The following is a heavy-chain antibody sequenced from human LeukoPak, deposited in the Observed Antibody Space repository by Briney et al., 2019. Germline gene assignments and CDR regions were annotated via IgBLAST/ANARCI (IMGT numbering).Heavy chain of an antibody. CDR2: INHSGST. CDR1: GGSFSGYY. Sequence: SETLSLTCAVYGGSFSGYYWSWIRQPPGKGLEWIGEINHSGSTNYNPSLKSRVTISVDTSKNQFSLKLSSVTAADTAVYYCARVGREMVRGVHNYYMDVWGKGTTVTVSS. CDR3: ARVGREMVRGVHNYYMDV. D-gene: IGHD3-10*01. J-gene: IGHJ6*03. V-gene: IGHV4-34*01.